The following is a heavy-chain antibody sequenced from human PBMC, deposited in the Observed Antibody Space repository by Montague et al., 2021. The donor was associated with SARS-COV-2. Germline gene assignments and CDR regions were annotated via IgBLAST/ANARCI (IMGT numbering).Heavy chain of an antibody. D-gene: IGHD3-16*01. Sequence: SETLSLTCAVYGGSFSDYYWTWIRQPPGKGLEWIGYITHSGSIKYNPSLQNRVTMSVDKSKNQFSLKLTYATAADTATYYCARGQVTAFAIIIVFPAAGVVDSWGRGTTVTVSS. V-gene: IGHV4-34*01. J-gene: IGHJ3*01. CDR2: ITHSGSI. CDR3: ARGQVTAFAIIIVFPAAGVVDS. CDR1: GGSFSDYY.